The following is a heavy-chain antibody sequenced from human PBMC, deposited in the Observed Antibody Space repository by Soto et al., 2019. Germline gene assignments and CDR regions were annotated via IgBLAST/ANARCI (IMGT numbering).Heavy chain of an antibody. CDR2: IRQDGGAQ. Sequence: GGSLRLSCVASGFTFTTYWMSWVRQAPGKGLEWVANIRQDGGAQYYVDSVKGRFTISRDNAKNSVYLQMDSLRAEDTAVYYCVRGANGSGSYLGSYWGQGILVTVSS. CDR3: VRGANGSGSYLGSY. V-gene: IGHV3-7*03. CDR1: GFTFTTYW. D-gene: IGHD3-10*01. J-gene: IGHJ4*02.